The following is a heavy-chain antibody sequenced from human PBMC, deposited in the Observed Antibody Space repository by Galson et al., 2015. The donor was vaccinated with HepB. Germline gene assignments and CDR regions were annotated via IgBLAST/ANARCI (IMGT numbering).Heavy chain of an antibody. D-gene: IGHD5-24*01. CDR2: IKPDGTEK. J-gene: IGHJ4*02. V-gene: IGHV3-7*03. Sequence: SLRLSCAASGFTFSNFWMSWVRQAPGKGLEWVGNIKPDGTEKYYADSMKGRFTIYRDNAKNSVYLQINSLRADDTAVYYCTSTSMASPGHHWGQGTLV. CDR3: TSTSMASPGHH. CDR1: GFTFSNFW.